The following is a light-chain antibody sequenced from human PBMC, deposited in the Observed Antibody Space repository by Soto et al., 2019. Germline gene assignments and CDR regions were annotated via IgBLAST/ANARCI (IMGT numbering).Light chain of an antibody. V-gene: IGKV3-20*01. Sequence: EIVVTQTPGTLSLSPWESATLSCRASQSVFSSYLAWYQQKPGQAPRLLIYGASSRAPGIPDRFSGSGSGTDFTLTISRLEPEDFAVYYCQQYGSSPGTFGQGTKVDIK. CDR3: QQYGSSPGT. J-gene: IGKJ1*01. CDR2: GAS. CDR1: QSVFSSY.